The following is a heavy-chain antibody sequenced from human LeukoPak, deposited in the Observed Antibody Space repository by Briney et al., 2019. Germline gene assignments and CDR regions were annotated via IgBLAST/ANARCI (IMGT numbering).Heavy chain of an antibody. J-gene: IGHJ3*02. CDR1: GFTVSSNY. V-gene: IGHV3-53*01. Sequence: PGGSLRLSCAASGFTVSSNYMSWVRQAPGKGLEWVSVIYSGGSTYYADSVKGRFTISRDNSKNTLYLQMNSLRAEDTAVYYCARVTDYGGNFDAFDIWGQGTMVTVSS. CDR2: IYSGGST. D-gene: IGHD4-23*01. CDR3: ARVTDYGGNFDAFDI.